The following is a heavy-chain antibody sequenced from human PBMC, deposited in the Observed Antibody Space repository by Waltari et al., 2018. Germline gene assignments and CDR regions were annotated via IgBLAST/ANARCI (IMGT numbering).Heavy chain of an antibody. D-gene: IGHD3-3*02. CDR1: GGSISTSSYY. V-gene: IGHV4-39*01. CDR3: ARLHFWSGYGWVDP. CDR2: MYYTGTT. J-gene: IGHJ5*02. Sequence: QLQLQESGPGLVKPSETLSLTCTVSGGSISTSSYYWGWIRQPPGKGLEWIGSMYYTGTTYYNPSLKSRVTISVDMSKNQFSLNLSSVTAADTAVYYCARLHFWSGYGWVDPGGQGTLVIVSS.